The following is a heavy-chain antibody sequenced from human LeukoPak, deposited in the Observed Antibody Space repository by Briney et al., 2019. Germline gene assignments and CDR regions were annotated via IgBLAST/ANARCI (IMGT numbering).Heavy chain of an antibody. J-gene: IGHJ4*02. Sequence: PGGSLRLSCAASGFSFNTYWMHWVRQAPGKGLVWVSRIYSDGSSTYYADSVKGRFTCSRDNAKNTVYLQMNSLRAEDTAVYYCAKVAQRHCSSTSCYMYSDYWGQGTLVTVSS. V-gene: IGHV3-74*01. D-gene: IGHD2-2*02. CDR2: IYSDGSST. CDR1: GFSFNTYW. CDR3: AKVAQRHCSSTSCYMYSDY.